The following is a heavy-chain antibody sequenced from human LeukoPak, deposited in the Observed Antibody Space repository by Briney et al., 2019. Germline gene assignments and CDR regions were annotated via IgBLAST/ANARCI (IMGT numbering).Heavy chain of an antibody. J-gene: IGHJ4*02. CDR2: IYYTGST. V-gene: IGHV4-59*08. Sequence: SETLPLTCTVSGGSISSFYWSWIRQPPGKGLEWIGYIYYTGSTDYNPSLTSRVTISVDTSKNQLSLKLSSVTAADTAVYYCARRSWYVDYWGQGTLVSVSS. D-gene: IGHD3-10*01. CDR1: GGSISSFY. CDR3: ARRSWYVDY.